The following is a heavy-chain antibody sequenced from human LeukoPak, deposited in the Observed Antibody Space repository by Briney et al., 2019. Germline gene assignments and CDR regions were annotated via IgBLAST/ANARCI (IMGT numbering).Heavy chain of an antibody. D-gene: IGHD3-10*01. V-gene: IGHV3-23*01. Sequence: PGGSLRLSCAASGFTFSSYAMSWVRQAPGKGLEWVSTISDSGGNTYYADSVKGRFTISRDNAKNSLYLQMNSLRVEDTAVYYCATSFGATRGYWGQGTLVTVSS. CDR1: GFTFSSYA. CDR2: ISDSGGNT. CDR3: ATSFGATRGY. J-gene: IGHJ4*02.